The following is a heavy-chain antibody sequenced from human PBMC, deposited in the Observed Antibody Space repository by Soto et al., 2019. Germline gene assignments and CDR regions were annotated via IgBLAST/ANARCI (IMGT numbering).Heavy chain of an antibody. D-gene: IGHD3-3*01. Sequence: PGGSLRLSCAASGFTFSSYAMSWVRQAPGKGLEWVSAISGSGGSTYYADSVKGRFTISRDNSKNTLYLQMNSLRAEDTAVYYCATSFWSGPGPEYYYGMDVWGQGTTVTVSS. CDR2: ISGSGGST. CDR3: ATSFWSGPGPEYYYGMDV. J-gene: IGHJ6*02. V-gene: IGHV3-23*01. CDR1: GFTFSSYA.